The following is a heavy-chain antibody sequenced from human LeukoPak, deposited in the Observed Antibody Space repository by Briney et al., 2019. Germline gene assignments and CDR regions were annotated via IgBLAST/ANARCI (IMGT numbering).Heavy chain of an antibody. J-gene: IGHJ4*02. CDR1: GFAFNTYA. CDR2: IWHDGSHK. CDR3: AREFFGWGSYQDF. Sequence: PGRSLRLSCAASGFAFNTYAMHWVRQAPGQGLEWVALIWHDGSHKFYSNSVRGQFTISRGNSKNTVSLQMNNLRPEDTAFYSCAREFFGWGSYQDFWGQGPLVTVSS. V-gene: IGHV3-33*01. D-gene: IGHD3-10*01.